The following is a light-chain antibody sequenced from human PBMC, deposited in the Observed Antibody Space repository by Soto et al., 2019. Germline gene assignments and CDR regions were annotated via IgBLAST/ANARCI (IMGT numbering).Light chain of an antibody. J-gene: IGKJ1*01. CDR2: KAS. Sequence: DIQMTQSPSTLSASVGDRVTITCRASQSISSWLAWYQQKPGKAPKVLIYKASSLERGVPSRFSGSGSGTEFTLTISSLQPDDFATYYGQQYNSYPWTFGQGTKVEIK. V-gene: IGKV1-5*03. CDR3: QQYNSYPWT. CDR1: QSISSW.